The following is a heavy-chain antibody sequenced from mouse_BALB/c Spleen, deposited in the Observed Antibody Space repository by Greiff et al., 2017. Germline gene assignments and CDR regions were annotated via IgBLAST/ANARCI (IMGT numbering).Heavy chain of an antibody. CDR1: GYTFTSYT. CDR2: INPSSGYT. V-gene: IGHV1-4*01. CDR3: ARSAYRYDWYFDV. D-gene: IGHD2-14*01. J-gene: IGHJ1*01. Sequence: VQLQESGAELARPGASVKMSCKASGYTFTSYTMHWVKQRPGQGLEWIGYINPSSGYTNYNQKFKDKATLTADKSSSTAYMQLSSLTSEDSAVYYCARSAYRYDWYFDVWGAGTTVTVSS.